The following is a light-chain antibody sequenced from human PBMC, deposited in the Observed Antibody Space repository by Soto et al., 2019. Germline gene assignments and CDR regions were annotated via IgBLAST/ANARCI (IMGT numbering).Light chain of an antibody. CDR2: RAS. CDR1: QSLVYSDGIAY. V-gene: IGKV2-30*01. Sequence: DVVMTQSPLSLPVTLGQPASISCRSSQSLVYSDGIAYLNWFHQRPGQSPRRLIYRASNRDSGVPDTFSGSGSGPDFTLQISRVEADEVGCYYCMKGTHWPPTFGPGTNVEIK. CDR3: MKGTHWPPT. J-gene: IGKJ1*01.